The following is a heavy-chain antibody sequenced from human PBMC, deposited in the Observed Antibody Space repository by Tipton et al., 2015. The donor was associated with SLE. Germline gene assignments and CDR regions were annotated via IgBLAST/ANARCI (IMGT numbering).Heavy chain of an antibody. CDR2: IDKGGST. CDR1: GFTVSDSY. J-gene: IGHJ4*02. V-gene: IGHV3-66*02. D-gene: IGHD5-12*01. CDR3: ASSASGYDSGDS. Sequence: SLRLSCAVSGFTVSDSYMSWVRQAPGKGLEWVSLIDKGGSTYYADSVKGRFTISRDNSKNSVYLQMNSLRPEDTALYYCASSASGYDSGDSWGQGTLVSISS.